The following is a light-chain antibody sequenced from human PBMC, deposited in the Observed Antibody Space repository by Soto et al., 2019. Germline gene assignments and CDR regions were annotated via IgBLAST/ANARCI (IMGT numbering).Light chain of an antibody. CDR1: QRIGSF. J-gene: IGKJ2*01. V-gene: IGKV1-39*01. Sequence: IQMTQSPSSLSASVGDRVTITCRASQRIGSFLNWYQQKPGKAPKFLISAASTLQSGVTSRFRGGGSGTDFTLTISSLQPDDLATYFCQQSYSPPYTFGQGTKLEIK. CDR3: QQSYSPPYT. CDR2: AAS.